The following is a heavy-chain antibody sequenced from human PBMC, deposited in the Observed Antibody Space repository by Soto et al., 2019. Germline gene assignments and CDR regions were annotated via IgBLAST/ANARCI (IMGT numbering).Heavy chain of an antibody. D-gene: IGHD6-19*01. CDR1: GYSFTSYG. Sequence: QVQLVQSRAEVKKTGASVRVSCKASGYSFTSYGISWVRQAPGQGLEWMGWISAYNGNTNYAQKLQGRVTMTTDTSTSTAYMELRRLRSDDTAVYYCARQQWLYYYYGMDVWGQGTTVTVSS. CDR3: ARQQWLYYYYGMDV. CDR2: ISAYNGNT. V-gene: IGHV1-18*01. J-gene: IGHJ6*02.